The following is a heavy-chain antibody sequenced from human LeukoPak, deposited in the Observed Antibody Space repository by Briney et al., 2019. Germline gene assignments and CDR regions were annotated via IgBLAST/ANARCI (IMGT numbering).Heavy chain of an antibody. Sequence: PGGSLRLSRAASGFTFSDLYMDWVRQAPGKGLEWVGRTRNKPNSYTTEYAASVKGRFTISRDDSKNSLFLQMNSLKTEDTAVYYCVRDFYESSGSTYYFDYWGQGTLVTVSS. J-gene: IGHJ4*02. CDR3: VRDFYESSGSTYYFDY. V-gene: IGHV3-72*01. CDR2: TRNKPNSYTT. CDR1: GFTFSDLY. D-gene: IGHD3-22*01.